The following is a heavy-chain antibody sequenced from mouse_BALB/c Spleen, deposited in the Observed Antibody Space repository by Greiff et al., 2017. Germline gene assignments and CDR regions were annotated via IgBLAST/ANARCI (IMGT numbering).Heavy chain of an antibody. V-gene: IGHV1-67*01. CDR3: ARESSYCGSGYLAY. J-gene: IGHJ2*01. CDR2: ISTYYGNT. D-gene: IGHD1-1*01. Sequence: VQLQQSGPELVRPGVSVKISCTGSGYTFTDYAMHWVKQSHAKSLEWIGVISTYYGNTNYNQKFKGKATMTVDKSSSTAYMELARLTSEDSAINYSARESSYCGSGYLAYWGQGTTLTVSA. CDR1: GYTFTDYA.